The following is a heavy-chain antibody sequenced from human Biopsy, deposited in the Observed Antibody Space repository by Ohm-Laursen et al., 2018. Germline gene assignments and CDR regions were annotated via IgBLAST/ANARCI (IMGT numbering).Heavy chain of an antibody. CDR3: ARATNSTGWPYYYFYDMDV. J-gene: IGHJ6*02. Sequence: SETLSLTCTVSGGSISSDYWSWIRQTPGKGLEWIGYIYYSGRTNYNPSLKSRVIISVDTSKNQFPLRLNSVTAADTAVYYCARATNSTGWPYYYFYDMDVWGQGTTVTVSS. V-gene: IGHV4-59*01. CDR1: GGSISSDY. CDR2: IYYSGRT. D-gene: IGHD2/OR15-2a*01.